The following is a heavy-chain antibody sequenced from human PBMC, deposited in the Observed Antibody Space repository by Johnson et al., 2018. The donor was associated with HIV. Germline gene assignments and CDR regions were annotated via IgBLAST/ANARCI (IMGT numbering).Heavy chain of an antibody. CDR3: ARAPYNWNAGLFGAFDM. V-gene: IGHV3-66*01. CDR1: GFPVTSNF. D-gene: IGHD1-20*01. J-gene: IGHJ3*02. CDR2: VYSTFGT. Sequence: VQLVESGGGLVKPGGSLRLSCAASGFPVTSNFMTWVRQPPGKGLDWVSAVYSTFGTYYADSVRGRFTISTDNSKNTLYLQMNSLRAGDTAVYYCARAPYNWNAGLFGAFDMWGRGTKVTVSS.